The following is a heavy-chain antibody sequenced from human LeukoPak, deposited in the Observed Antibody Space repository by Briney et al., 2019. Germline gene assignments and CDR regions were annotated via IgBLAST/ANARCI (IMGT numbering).Heavy chain of an antibody. CDR2: INPSGGST. Sequence: ASVKVSCKASGYTFTNCYMHWVRQAPGQGLEWMGMINPSGGSTSYAQKFQGRVTMTRDTSTSTVYMELSSLRSEDTAVYYCASSLAAAGYYFDYWGRGTLVTVSS. J-gene: IGHJ4*02. D-gene: IGHD6-13*01. CDR3: ASSLAAAGYYFDY. V-gene: IGHV1-46*01. CDR1: GYTFTNCY.